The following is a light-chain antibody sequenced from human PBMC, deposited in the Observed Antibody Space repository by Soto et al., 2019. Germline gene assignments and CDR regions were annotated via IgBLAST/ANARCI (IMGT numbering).Light chain of an antibody. V-gene: IGLV1-44*01. CDR2: RSD. CDR1: SSNIGRNT. J-gene: IGLJ3*02. Sequence: QSVLTQPPSASGNPGQRVTISCSGSSSNIGRNTVKWYRQLPGTAPKLLIGRSDQRPSGVPDRFSGSQFGTSASLAISGLQSEDEADYICAAWDDSLNAWAFGGGTQLTVL. CDR3: AAWDDSLNAWA.